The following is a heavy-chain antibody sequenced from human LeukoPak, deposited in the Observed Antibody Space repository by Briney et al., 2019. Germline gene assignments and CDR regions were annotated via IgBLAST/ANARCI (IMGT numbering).Heavy chain of an antibody. CDR1: GFTFSSYS. Sequence: GGSLRLSCAASGFTFSSYSMNWVRQAPGKGLEWVSSISSSSSYIYYADSVKGRFTISRDNAKNSLYLQMNSLRAEDTAVYYCASGHIVATPNWFDPWGQGTLVTVSS. V-gene: IGHV3-21*01. CDR2: ISSSSSYI. D-gene: IGHD5-12*01. CDR3: ASGHIVATPNWFDP. J-gene: IGHJ5*02.